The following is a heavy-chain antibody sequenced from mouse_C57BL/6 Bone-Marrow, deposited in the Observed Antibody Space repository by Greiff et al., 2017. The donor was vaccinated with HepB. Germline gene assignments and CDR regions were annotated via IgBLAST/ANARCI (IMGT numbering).Heavy chain of an antibody. D-gene: IGHD4-1*01. CDR3: ARSRWVLFDY. CDR1: GYTFTSYW. V-gene: IGHV1-64*01. Sequence: VQLQQSGAELVKPGASVKLSCKASGYTFTSYWMHWVKQRPGQGLEWIGMIHPNSGSTNYNEKFKSKATLTVDKSSSTAYMQLSSLTSEDSAVYYCARSRWVLFDYWGQGTTLTVSS. CDR2: IHPNSGST. J-gene: IGHJ2*01.